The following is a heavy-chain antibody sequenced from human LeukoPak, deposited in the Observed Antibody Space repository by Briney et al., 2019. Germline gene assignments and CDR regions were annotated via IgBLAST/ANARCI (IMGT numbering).Heavy chain of an antibody. CDR3: ARGIGGYGTYYFDY. Sequence: SETLSLTCAVYGGSFSGYYWSWIRHPPGKGLEWIGEINHSGSTNYNPSLKSRVTISVDTSKNQFSLKLSSVTAADTAVYYCARGIGGYGTYYFDYWGEGTLVTVSS. V-gene: IGHV4-34*01. D-gene: IGHD5-18*01. J-gene: IGHJ4*02. CDR1: GGSFSGYY. CDR2: INHSGST.